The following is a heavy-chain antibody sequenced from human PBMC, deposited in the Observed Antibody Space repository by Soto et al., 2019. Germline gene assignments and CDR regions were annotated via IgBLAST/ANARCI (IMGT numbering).Heavy chain of an antibody. CDR2: IKQDGSEK. Sequence: GGSLRLSCAASGFTFSSYWMSWVRQAPGKGLEWVANIKQDGSEKYYVDSVKGRFTISRDNAKNSLYLQMNSLRAEDTAVYYCAKDRYDILTGYSFDYWGQGTLVTVSS. J-gene: IGHJ4*02. CDR1: GFTFSSYW. D-gene: IGHD3-9*01. V-gene: IGHV3-7*01. CDR3: AKDRYDILTGYSFDY.